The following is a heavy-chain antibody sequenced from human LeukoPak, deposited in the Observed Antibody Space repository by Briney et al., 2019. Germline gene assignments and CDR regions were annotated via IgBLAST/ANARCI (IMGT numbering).Heavy chain of an antibody. CDR2: IYCSGST. CDR3: ARGPSRSGVPDY. J-gene: IGHJ4*02. D-gene: IGHD3-10*01. CDR1: GGSISSGGYY. Sequence: SQTLSLTCTVSGGSISSGGYYWSWIRQHPGKGLEWIGYIYCSGSTYYNPSLKSRVTISVDTSKNQFSLKLSSVTAADTAMYYCARGPSRSGVPDYWGQGTLVTVSS. V-gene: IGHV4-31*03.